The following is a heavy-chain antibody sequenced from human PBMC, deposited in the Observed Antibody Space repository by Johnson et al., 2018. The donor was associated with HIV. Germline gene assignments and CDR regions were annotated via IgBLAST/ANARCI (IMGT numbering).Heavy chain of an antibody. CDR1: GFTFSSYA. CDR2: ISYDGSNK. V-gene: IGHV3-30*04. CDR3: ARVGDSSSSLGAFDI. D-gene: IGHD6-6*01. J-gene: IGHJ3*02. Sequence: QVQLVESGGGVVQPGRSLRLSCAASGFTFSSYAMHWVRQAPGKGLEWVAVISYDGSNKYYADSVKGRFTISRDNSMNTLYLQMNSLRAEDTAVYYCARVGDSSSSLGAFDIWGQGTMVTVSS.